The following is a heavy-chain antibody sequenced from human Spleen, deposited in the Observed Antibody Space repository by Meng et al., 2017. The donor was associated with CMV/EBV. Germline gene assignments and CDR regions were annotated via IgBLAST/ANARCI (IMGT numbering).Heavy chain of an antibody. D-gene: IGHD4-23*01. V-gene: IGHV1-69-2*01. CDR3: ATENTEVGSRAGLDP. J-gene: IGHJ5*02. Sequence: SGYIFSDYHMHWVRQAPGRGLEWMGLVDHEDGEPIYADKFKGRVTITADTSTDTAYMELSSLRSEDTAMYYCATENTEVGSRAGLDPWGQGTLVTVSS. CDR2: VDHEDGEP. CDR1: GYIFSDYH.